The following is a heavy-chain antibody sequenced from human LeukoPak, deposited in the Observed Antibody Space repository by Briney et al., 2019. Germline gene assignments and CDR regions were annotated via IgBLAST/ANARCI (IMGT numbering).Heavy chain of an antibody. CDR2: IYYSGST. J-gene: IGHJ3*02. CDR1: GGSFSSGDYS. Sequence: SETLSLTCTVSGGSFSSGDYSWNWIRQPPGKGLEWIGNIYYSGSTSCNSSLKSRVIVSVDTSKNQFSLKLSSVTAADTAVYYCARVPRGDVVGATKLAFDIWGQGTMVTVSS. D-gene: IGHD1-26*01. V-gene: IGHV4-30-4*01. CDR3: ARVPRGDVVGATKLAFDI.